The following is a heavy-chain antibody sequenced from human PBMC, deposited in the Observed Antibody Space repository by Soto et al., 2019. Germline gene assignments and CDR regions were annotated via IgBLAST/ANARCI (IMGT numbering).Heavy chain of an antibody. CDR3: AKRYCTGGSCYGTDPYYYYGMDV. Sequence: PGGSLRLSCAASGFTLAGYGMHWVRQAPGKGLEWVAVISYDGSKKYYADTVKGRFTISRDNSKNTLHLQMDSLRAEDTAVYYCAKRYCTGGSCYGTDPYYYYGMDVWGQGTTVTVSS. CDR2: ISYDGSKK. V-gene: IGHV3-30*18. CDR1: GFTLAGYG. D-gene: IGHD2-15*01. J-gene: IGHJ6*02.